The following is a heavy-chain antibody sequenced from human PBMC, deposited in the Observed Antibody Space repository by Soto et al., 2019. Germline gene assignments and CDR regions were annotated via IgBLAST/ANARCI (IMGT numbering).Heavy chain of an antibody. J-gene: IGHJ4*02. CDR2: ISGSGGST. CDR3: AKILTGSPKYYFDY. D-gene: IGHD3-9*01. Sequence: GGSLRLSCAASGFTFSSYAMSWVRQAPGKGLEWVSAISGSGGSTYYADAVKGRFTISRDNSKNTLYLQMNSLRAEDTAVYYCAKILTGSPKYYFDYWGQGTLVTLSS. V-gene: IGHV3-23*01. CDR1: GFTFSSYA.